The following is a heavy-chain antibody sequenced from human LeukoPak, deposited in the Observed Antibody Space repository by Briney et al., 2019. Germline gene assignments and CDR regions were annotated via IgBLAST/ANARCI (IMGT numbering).Heavy chain of an antibody. CDR2: IYYSGST. V-gene: IGHV4-39*07. CDR1: GGSISSSSYY. J-gene: IGHJ4*02. D-gene: IGHD6-19*01. Sequence: PSETLSLTCTVSGGSISSSSYYWGWIRQPPGKGLEWIGSIYYSGSTYYNPSLKSRVTISVHTSKNQFSLKLSSVTAADTAVYYCARDRPPYSSGWYQPGYFDYWGQGTLVTVSS. CDR3: ARDRPPYSSGWYQPGYFDY.